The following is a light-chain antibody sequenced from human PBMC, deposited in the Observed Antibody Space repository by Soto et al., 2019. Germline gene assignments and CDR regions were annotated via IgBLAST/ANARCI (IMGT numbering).Light chain of an antibody. CDR2: EVS. J-gene: IGLJ2*01. CDR1: GNDVGNYNL. CDR3: CSSSGVSTWI. Sequence: QSVLSQPASVSGSPGQSVTISCSGTGNDVGNYNLVSWYQQHPGKVPKLLIYEVSRRPSGVSDRFSASKSGSTASLTISGLQAEDEAHYYCCSSSGVSTWIFGGGTKVTVL. V-gene: IGLV2-23*02.